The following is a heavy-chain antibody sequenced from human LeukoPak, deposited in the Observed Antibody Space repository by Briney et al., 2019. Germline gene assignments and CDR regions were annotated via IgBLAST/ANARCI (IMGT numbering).Heavy chain of an antibody. CDR3: TRGTGSDY. J-gene: IGHJ4*02. D-gene: IGHD2-15*01. CDR1: GFTFCDYA. V-gene: IGHV3-49*04. Sequence: GRSLRLSCSASGFTFCDYAISWVRQAPGKGLEGIGCTRSKGYGGTTVYAASVKGRFTISRDDSKSIAYLHMNSLESEDTAVYYCTRGTGSDYWGQGTLVTVSS. CDR2: TRSKGYGGTT.